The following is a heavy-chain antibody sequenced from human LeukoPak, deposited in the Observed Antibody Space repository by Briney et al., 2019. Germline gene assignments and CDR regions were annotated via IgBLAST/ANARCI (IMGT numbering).Heavy chain of an antibody. CDR1: GFTFTSYV. CDR3: AKQSYGSRSYSVGDFDY. Sequence: GGALRLSCAASGFTFTSYVLNWVRQAPGRDLEWVSAISGSGDSTYYADSVKGRFTISRDNYKNTLYLQMNSLRAEDTAVYYCAKQSYGSRSYSVGDFDYWGQGTVVTVSS. CDR2: ISGSGDST. J-gene: IGHJ4*02. D-gene: IGHD3-10*01. V-gene: IGHV3-23*01.